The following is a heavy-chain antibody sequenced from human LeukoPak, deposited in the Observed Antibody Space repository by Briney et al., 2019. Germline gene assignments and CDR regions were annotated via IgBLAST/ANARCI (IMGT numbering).Heavy chain of an antibody. CDR3: ARDKVFWSGYFGNDYYYYGMDV. CDR1: GYTFTSYA. J-gene: IGHJ6*02. V-gene: IGHV1-3*01. D-gene: IGHD3-3*01. CDR2: INAGNGNT. Sequence: GSVKVSCKASGYTFTSYAMHWVRQAPGQRLEWMGWINAGNGNTKYSQKFQGRVTITRDTSASTAYMELSSLRSEDTAVYYCARDKVFWSGYFGNDYYYYGMDVWGQGTTVTVSS.